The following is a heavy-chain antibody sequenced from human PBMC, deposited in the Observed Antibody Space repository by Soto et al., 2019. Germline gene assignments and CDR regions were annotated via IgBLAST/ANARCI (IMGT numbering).Heavy chain of an antibody. CDR3: ARAGYDSSGYYFYAMDV. V-gene: IGHV3-13*05. D-gene: IGHD3-22*01. CDR2: IGTAGDP. Sequence: SLRLSCVASGFILSGYDMHWVRQATGEGLEWVSAIGTAGDPYYSGSVKGRFTISRGNAENSVYLQMNSLRAGDTAVYYCARAGYDSSGYYFYAMDVWGPGTTVTVSS. J-gene: IGHJ6*02. CDR1: GFILSGYD.